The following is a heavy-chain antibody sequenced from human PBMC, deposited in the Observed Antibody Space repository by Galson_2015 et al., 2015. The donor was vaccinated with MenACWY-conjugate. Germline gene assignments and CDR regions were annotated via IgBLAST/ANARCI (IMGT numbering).Heavy chain of an antibody. Sequence: CAISGDSVSSNSAAWSWIRQSPSRGLEWLGRTYYRSKWYNDYAVSVKSRITINPDTSKNQFSLQLNSVTPEDTAVYYCARGGSAYEVSDRGWFDPWGQGTLVTVSS. V-gene: IGHV6-1*01. D-gene: IGHD3-10*01. CDR2: TYYRSKWYN. J-gene: IGHJ5*02. CDR3: ARGGSAYEVSDRGWFDP. CDR1: GDSVSSNSAA.